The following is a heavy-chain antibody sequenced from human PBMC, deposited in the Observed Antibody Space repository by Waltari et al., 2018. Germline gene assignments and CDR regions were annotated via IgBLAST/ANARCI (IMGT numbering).Heavy chain of an antibody. J-gene: IGHJ1*01. CDR2: ISSSSSYI. CDR1: GFTFSSYS. CDR3: ARDSVTMVRGVIQH. D-gene: IGHD3-10*01. V-gene: IGHV3-21*01. Sequence: EVQLVESGGGLVKPGGSLRLSCAASGFTFSSYSMHWVRQAPGKGLEWVSSISSSSSYIYYADSVKGRFTISRDNAKNSLYLQMNSLRAEDTAVYYCARDSVTMVRGVIQHWGQGTLVTVSS.